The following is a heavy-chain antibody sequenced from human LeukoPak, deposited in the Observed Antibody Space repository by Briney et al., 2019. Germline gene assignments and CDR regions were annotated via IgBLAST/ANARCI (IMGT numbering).Heavy chain of an antibody. D-gene: IGHD3-3*01. CDR2: IYSCGTT. Sequence: GGSLRLSCAASGFTVSSTYMTWVRQAPGKGLEWVSVIYSCGTTYYAGSVKGRFTISRDNSKNTLYLQMNSLRAEDTAVYYCAKDFSEFDYWGQGTLVTVSS. V-gene: IGHV3-53*01. CDR1: GFTVSSTY. J-gene: IGHJ4*02. CDR3: AKDFSEFDY.